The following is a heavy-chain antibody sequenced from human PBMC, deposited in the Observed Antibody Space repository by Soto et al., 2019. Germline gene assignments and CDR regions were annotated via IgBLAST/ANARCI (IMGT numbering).Heavy chain of an antibody. V-gene: IGHV3-64D*06. Sequence: GGSLGLSCSASGFTFSSYAMHWVRQAPGKGLEYVSAISSNGGSTYYADSVKGRFTISRDNSKNTLYLQMSSLRAEDTAVYYCVKVFYYDSSGYLDYWGQGTLVTVSS. CDR2: ISSNGGST. CDR1: GFTFSSYA. J-gene: IGHJ4*02. CDR3: VKVFYYDSSGYLDY. D-gene: IGHD3-22*01.